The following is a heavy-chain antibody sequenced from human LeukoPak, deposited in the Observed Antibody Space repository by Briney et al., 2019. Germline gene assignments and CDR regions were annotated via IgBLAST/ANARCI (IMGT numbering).Heavy chain of an antibody. J-gene: IGHJ6*02. D-gene: IGHD5-18*01. CDR3: AKDRRNGYSYGYYYYYGMDV. CDR2: ISYDGSNK. V-gene: IGHV3-30*18. CDR1: GFTVSSNY. Sequence: GGSLRLSCAASGFTVSSNYMSWVRQAPGKGLEWVAVISYDGSNKYYADSVKGRFTISRDNSKNTLYLQMNSLRAEDTAVYYCAKDRRNGYSYGYYYYYGMDVWGQGTTATVSS.